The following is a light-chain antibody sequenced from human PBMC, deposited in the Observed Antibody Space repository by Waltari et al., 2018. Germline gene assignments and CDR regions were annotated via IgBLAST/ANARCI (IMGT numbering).Light chain of an antibody. J-gene: IGLJ2*01. CDR1: SRDVGGYNY. Sequence: QSALTQPPSASGSPGQSVTLSCTGTSRDVGGYNYVSWYQHHPGKAPKLMIYDVSKRPSGVPDRFSGSKSGNTASLTVSGLQAEDEADYYCSSYAGSNNLVFGGGTKLTVL. CDR3: SSYAGSNNLV. V-gene: IGLV2-8*01. CDR2: DVS.